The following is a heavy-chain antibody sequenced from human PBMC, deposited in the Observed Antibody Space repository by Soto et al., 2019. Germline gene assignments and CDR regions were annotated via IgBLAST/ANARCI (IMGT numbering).Heavy chain of an antibody. Sequence: ASVKVSCKTSGNTLTSFYIHWVRQAPGQGLEWVGRLSPTTGGTNYAQHFQGRVTVTWDMSTFTAYMELSSLIYEDTAVYYCARPPGYVTDWYYFDTWSQGTQVTVSS. CDR1: GNTLTSFY. V-gene: IGHV1-2*02. D-gene: IGHD3-9*01. CDR2: LSPTTGGT. CDR3: ARPPGYVTDWYYFDT. J-gene: IGHJ4*02.